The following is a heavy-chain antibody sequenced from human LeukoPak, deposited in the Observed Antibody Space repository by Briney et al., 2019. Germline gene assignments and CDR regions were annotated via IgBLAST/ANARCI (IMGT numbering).Heavy chain of an antibody. Sequence: SLTCAVSGGSISSGNWWSWIRQPPGQGLEWIGEIYHSGNTVYNPPLKSRVTISVDNSNNQFSLKLTSVTAADTAVYYCARNGASSSVVDWGQGTLVTVSS. D-gene: IGHD2-2*01. CDR2: IYHSGNT. J-gene: IGHJ4*02. V-gene: IGHV4-4*02. CDR1: GGSISSGNW. CDR3: ARNGASSSVVD.